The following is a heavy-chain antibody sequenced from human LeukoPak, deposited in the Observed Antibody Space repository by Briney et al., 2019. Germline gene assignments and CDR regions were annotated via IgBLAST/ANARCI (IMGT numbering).Heavy chain of an antibody. CDR2: ISTNGGST. CDR1: GFTFSEYC. CDR3: ARGFRYYGSGIDY. V-gene: IGHV3-64*01. D-gene: IGHD3-10*01. J-gene: IGHJ4*02. Sequence: GGSLRLSCAASGFTFSEYCMHWVRQAPGKGLEYVSAISTNGGSTYYANSVKGRFTISRDDRKNTVDLQMGSLRPEDMAVYYCARGFRYYGSGIDYWGQGTLVTVPS.